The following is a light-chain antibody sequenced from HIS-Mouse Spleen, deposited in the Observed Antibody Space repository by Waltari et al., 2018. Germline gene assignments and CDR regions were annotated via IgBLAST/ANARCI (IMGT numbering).Light chain of an antibody. Sequence: DIQLTQSPSFLSASVGDRVTITCRASQDISSYLAWYQQKPGKAPKLLIYAASTLQSGVPSRFSGSGSWTEFTLTISSLQPEDFATYYCQQLNSYPPTFGQGTKVEIK. CDR3: QQLNSYPPT. CDR2: AAS. J-gene: IGKJ1*01. V-gene: IGKV1-9*01. CDR1: QDISSY.